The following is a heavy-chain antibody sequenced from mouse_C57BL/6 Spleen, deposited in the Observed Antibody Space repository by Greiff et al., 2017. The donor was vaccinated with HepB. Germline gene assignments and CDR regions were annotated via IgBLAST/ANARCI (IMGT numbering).Heavy chain of an antibody. J-gene: IGHJ3*01. V-gene: IGHV1-80*01. Sequence: VQLQQSGAELVKPGASVKISCKASGYAFSSYWMNWVKQRPGKSLEWIGQIYPGDGDTNYNGKFKGKATLTADKSSSTAYMQLSSLTSEDSAVYFCARGSSLSWFAYWGQGTLVTVSA. D-gene: IGHD1-1*01. CDR2: IYPGDGDT. CDR1: GYAFSSYW. CDR3: ARGSSLSWFAY.